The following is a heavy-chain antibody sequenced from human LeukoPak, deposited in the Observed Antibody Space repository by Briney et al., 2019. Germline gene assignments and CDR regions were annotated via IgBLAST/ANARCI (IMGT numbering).Heavy chain of an antibody. D-gene: IGHD1-7*01. J-gene: IGHJ4*02. CDR1: GFTFTSYS. Sequence: PEGSLRLSCAAPGFTFTSYSMSWVRQAPGKGLEWVSGTSDRGDYTYYADSVKGRFTISRDSSKNTLFLQMNGLRAEDTALYFCARKAQYNGHYPLDYWGQGTLVTVSS. CDR3: ARKAQYNGHYPLDY. CDR2: TSDRGDYT. V-gene: IGHV3-23*01.